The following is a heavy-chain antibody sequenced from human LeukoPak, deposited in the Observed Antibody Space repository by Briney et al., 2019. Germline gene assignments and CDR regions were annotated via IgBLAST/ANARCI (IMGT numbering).Heavy chain of an antibody. V-gene: IGHV1-2*02. CDR1: GYTFTFYY. CDR2: INPNSGGT. Sequence: ASVKFSCKASGYTFTFYYMRWVRRAPGQGLEWIGWINPNSGGTNYAQKFQGRVTMTRDTSISPAYMELSSLRSDDTAVYYCARVISYGLDYWGQGTLVTVSS. D-gene: IGHD5-18*01. J-gene: IGHJ4*02. CDR3: ARVISYGLDY.